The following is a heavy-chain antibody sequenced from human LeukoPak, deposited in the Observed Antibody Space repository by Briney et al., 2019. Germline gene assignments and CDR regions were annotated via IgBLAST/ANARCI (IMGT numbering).Heavy chain of an antibody. CDR3: AKERYYGSGRGMDV. J-gene: IGHJ6*02. CDR2: ISYDGSNK. Sequence: GGSLRLSCAASGFTFSSYAMHWVRQAPGKGLEWVAVISYDGSNKYSADSVKGRFTISRDNSKSTLYLQMNSLRAEDTAVYYCAKERYYGSGRGMDVWGQGTTVTVSS. D-gene: IGHD3-10*01. CDR1: GFTFSSYA. V-gene: IGHV3-30-3*01.